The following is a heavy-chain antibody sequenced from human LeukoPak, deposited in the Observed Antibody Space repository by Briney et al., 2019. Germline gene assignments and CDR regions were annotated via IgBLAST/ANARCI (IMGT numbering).Heavy chain of an antibody. Sequence: ASVKVSCKASGYTFTSYGISWVRQAPGRGLEWMGWISAFNGNTNYAQKLQGRVTMTTDTSTSTAYMELRSLRSDDTAVYYCARGGGREVPAAMGNTYYYYGMDVWGQGTTVTVSS. J-gene: IGHJ6*02. V-gene: IGHV1-18*01. CDR3: ARGGGREVPAAMGNTYYYYGMDV. CDR1: GYTFTSYG. D-gene: IGHD2-2*01. CDR2: ISAFNGNT.